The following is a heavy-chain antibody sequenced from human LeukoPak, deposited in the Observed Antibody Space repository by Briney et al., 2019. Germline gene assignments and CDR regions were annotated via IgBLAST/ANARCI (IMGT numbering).Heavy chain of an antibody. J-gene: IGHJ4*02. CDR2: IYYSGST. CDR3: ARRSVGRDGYNGFDY. CDR1: GGSISSYY. V-gene: IGHV4-59*08. Sequence: SETLSLTCTVSGGSISSYYWSWIRQPPGKGLEWIGYIYYSGSTNYNPSLKSRVTISVDTSKNQFSLKLSSVTAADTVVYYCARRSVGRDGYNGFDYWGQGTLVTVSS. D-gene: IGHD5-24*01.